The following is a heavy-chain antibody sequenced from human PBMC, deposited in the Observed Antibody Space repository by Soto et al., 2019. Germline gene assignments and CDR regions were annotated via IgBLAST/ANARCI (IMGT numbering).Heavy chain of an antibody. CDR3: RREEYDD. Sequence: EVQLVESGGGLVKPGGSLRLSCTASGFTFSSYTMSWVRQAPGKGLEWVSSINSRGTYMVYGDSVKGRFTISRDNAKNSVYLHLSSLRAEDSAVYYCRREEYDDGGQGTLVTVSS. CDR1: GFTFSSYT. CDR2: INSRGTYM. V-gene: IGHV3-21*01. J-gene: IGHJ4*02. D-gene: IGHD3-10*01.